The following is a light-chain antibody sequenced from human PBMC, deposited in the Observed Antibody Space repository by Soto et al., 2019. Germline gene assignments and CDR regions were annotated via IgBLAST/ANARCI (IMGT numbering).Light chain of an antibody. CDR1: QRISSY. Sequence: DIQVTQSPSSLSASVADRVTITCRASQRISSYLNWYQQKPGKAPKLLIYAASSLQSGVPSRFSGSGSGTDFTLTISSLQPEDFATYYCQQSYSTPSITFGQGTRLEIK. CDR3: QQSYSTPSIT. V-gene: IGKV1-39*01. CDR2: AAS. J-gene: IGKJ5*01.